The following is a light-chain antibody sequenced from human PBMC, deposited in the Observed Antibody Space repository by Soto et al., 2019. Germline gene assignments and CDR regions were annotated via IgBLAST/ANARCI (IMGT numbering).Light chain of an antibody. Sequence: DIQMTHSPSTLSASVGDRVTITCRASQSISSRLAWYQQRPGKAPKLLIYDASSLESGVPSRFSGSGSGTEFTLTISSLQPDDFATYYCQQYNSYPYTFGQGTKLEIK. CDR2: DAS. CDR1: QSISSR. V-gene: IGKV1-5*01. CDR3: QQYNSYPYT. J-gene: IGKJ2*01.